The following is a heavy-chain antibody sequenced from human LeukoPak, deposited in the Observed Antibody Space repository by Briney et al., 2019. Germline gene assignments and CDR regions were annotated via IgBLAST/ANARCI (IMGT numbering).Heavy chain of an antibody. D-gene: IGHD6-6*01. Sequence: GGPLRLSCAASGFTFSSYWMHWVRHAPGKGLVWVSRINSDGSSTSYADSVKGRFTISRDNAKNTLYLQMNSLRAEDTAVYYCARVGSSSSLREFDYWGQGTLVTVPS. CDR1: GFTFSSYW. V-gene: IGHV3-74*01. CDR2: INSDGSST. J-gene: IGHJ4*02. CDR3: ARVGSSSSLREFDY.